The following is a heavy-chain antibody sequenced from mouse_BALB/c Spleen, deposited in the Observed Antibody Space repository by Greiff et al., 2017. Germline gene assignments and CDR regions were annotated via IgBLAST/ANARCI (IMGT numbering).Heavy chain of an antibody. CDR1: GFTFSSFG. CDR3: ARGGSYMDY. J-gene: IGHJ4*01. CDR2: ISSGSSTI. Sequence: EVKLVESGGGLVQPGGSRKLSCAASGFTFSSFGMHWVRQAPEKGLEWVAYISSGSSTIYYADTVKGRFTISRDNPKNTLFLQMTSLRSEDTAMYYCARGGSYMDYWGQGTSVTVSS. V-gene: IGHV5-17*02.